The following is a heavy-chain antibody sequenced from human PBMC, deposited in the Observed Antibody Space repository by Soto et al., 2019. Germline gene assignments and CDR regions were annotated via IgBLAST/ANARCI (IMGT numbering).Heavy chain of an antibody. Sequence: EVQLLESGGGLVQPGGSLRLSCVASGFTFSSFAMSWVRQAPGKGLEWVSAISVGGGGSSYYADSVKGRFTISRDNSMNTLYLQMNSLRAEDTALYYCAKWARDCSTTTCRKWGQGTLVTFSS. D-gene: IGHD2-2*01. CDR3: AKWARDCSTTTCRK. CDR1: GFTFSSFA. J-gene: IGHJ1*01. CDR2: ISVGGGGSS. V-gene: IGHV3-23*01.